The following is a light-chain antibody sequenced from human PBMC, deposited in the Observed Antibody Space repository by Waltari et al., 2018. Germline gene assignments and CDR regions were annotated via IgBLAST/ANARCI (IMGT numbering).Light chain of an antibody. V-gene: IGLV2-14*01. CDR1: SSDVGGYNS. J-gene: IGLJ2*01. CDR3: SSYTSSSTLAVV. Sequence: QSALTQPASVSGSPGQSLTISCTGTSSDVGGYNSVSWYQQHPGKAPKLMIYEVSNRPSGVSNRFSGSKSGNTASLTISGLQAEDEADYYCSSYTSSSTLAVVFGGGTKLTVL. CDR2: EVS.